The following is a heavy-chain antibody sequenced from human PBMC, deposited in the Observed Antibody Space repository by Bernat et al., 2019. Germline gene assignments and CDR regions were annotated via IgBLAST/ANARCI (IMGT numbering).Heavy chain of an antibody. D-gene: IGHD4-23*01. CDR1: GFTFDDYT. J-gene: IGHJ4*02. CDR2: ISWDGGST. CDR3: APLGGGNSDGPHCFDY. V-gene: IGHV3-43*01. Sequence: EVQLVESGGVVVQPGGSLRLSCAASGFTFDDYTMHWVRQAPGKGLEWVSLISWDGGSTYYADSVKGRFTISRDNSKNSLYLQMNSLRTEDTALYYCAPLGGGNSDGPHCFDYWGQGTLVTVSS.